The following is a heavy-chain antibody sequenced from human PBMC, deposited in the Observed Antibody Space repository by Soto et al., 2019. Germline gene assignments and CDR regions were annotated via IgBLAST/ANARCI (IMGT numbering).Heavy chain of an antibody. CDR1: AYSFTDYH. D-gene: IGHD2-8*01. V-gene: IGHV1-2*04. Sequence: XSVKVSCEASAYSFTDYHIHWVRQAPGQGLEWLGRINPKSGGTSTAQKFQGWVTMTTDTSISTASMELTRLTSDDTAIYYCARGDSTDCSNGVCSFFYNHDMDVWGQGTTVTVSS. CDR3: ARGDSTDCSNGVCSFFYNHDMDV. CDR2: INPKSGGT. J-gene: IGHJ6*02.